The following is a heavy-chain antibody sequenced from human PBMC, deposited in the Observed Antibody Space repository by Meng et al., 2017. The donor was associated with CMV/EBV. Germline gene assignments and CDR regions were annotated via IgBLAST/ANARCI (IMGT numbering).Heavy chain of an antibody. CDR2: ITPLFGTS. Sequence: QIQLVHAGATWRKPGSSVKVPGKAPGGTFSSYSTSWVRQAPGQGLEWMGAITPLFGTSTYAEKFQGRVMITADASTSTAYMELSSLKSDDTAVYYCAREKIISRFAYFHHWGQGTLVTVSS. V-gene: IGHV1-69*01. CDR1: GGTFSSYS. D-gene: IGHD3-10*01. J-gene: IGHJ1*01. CDR3: AREKIISRFAYFHH.